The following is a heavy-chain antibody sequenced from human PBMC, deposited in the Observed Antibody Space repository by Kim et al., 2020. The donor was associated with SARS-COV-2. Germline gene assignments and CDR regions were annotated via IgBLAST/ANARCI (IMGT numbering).Heavy chain of an antibody. Sequence: GGSLRLSCTTSGFTFDDYPMTWVRQTPGKGLEWVGFIRSKAYGGTTEYAASVKGRFTISRDDSKSIAYLQMNSLKTEDTAVYYCILANWFDPWGQGTLVTVSS. D-gene: IGHD1-26*01. CDR2: IRSKAYGGTT. J-gene: IGHJ5*02. CDR1: GFTFDDYP. V-gene: IGHV3-49*04. CDR3: ILANWFDP.